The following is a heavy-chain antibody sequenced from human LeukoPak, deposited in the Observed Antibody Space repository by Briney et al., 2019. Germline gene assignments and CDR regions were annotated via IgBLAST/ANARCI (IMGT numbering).Heavy chain of an antibody. Sequence: GESLKISCKGSGYSFASYWIGWVRQMPGEGLEWMGIIYPGDSDTKYSPSFQGQVTMSADKSISTAYLQWSSLKASDTAMYYCARHPYVSSWSNSGEYDYWGQGTLVTVSS. CDR2: IYPGDSDT. V-gene: IGHV5-51*01. J-gene: IGHJ4*02. CDR3: ARHPYVSSWSNSGEYDY. CDR1: GYSFASYW. D-gene: IGHD6-13*01.